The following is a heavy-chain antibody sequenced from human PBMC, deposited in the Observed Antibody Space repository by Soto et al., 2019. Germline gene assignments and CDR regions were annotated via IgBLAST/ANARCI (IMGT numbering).Heavy chain of an antibody. CDR3: ARPPTANLDAFDI. Sequence: PSETLSLTCTVSGGSISSRSYYWGWIRQPPGKGLEWIGSIYYSGITYYNPSLKSRVTISVDTSKNQFSLNLHSVTAADTAVYSCARPPTANLDAFDIWGQGTMVTVSS. CDR1: GGSISSRSYY. V-gene: IGHV4-39*01. J-gene: IGHJ3*02. CDR2: IYYSGIT. D-gene: IGHD7-27*01.